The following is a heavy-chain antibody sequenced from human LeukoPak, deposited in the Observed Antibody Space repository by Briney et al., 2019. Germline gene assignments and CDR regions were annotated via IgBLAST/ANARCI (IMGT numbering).Heavy chain of an antibody. CDR2: ISAYNGNT. J-gene: IGHJ6*03. V-gene: IGHV1-18*01. Sequence: ASVKVSCKASGYTFTSYAMHWVRQAPGQRLEWMGWISAYNGNTNYAQKLQGRVTMTTDTSTSTALMEMRSLRSDDTAVYYCARSEKVYCGGVCDNYHMDVWGKGTTVTVSS. D-gene: IGHD2-21*02. CDR1: GYTFTSYA. CDR3: ARSEKVYCGGVCDNYHMDV.